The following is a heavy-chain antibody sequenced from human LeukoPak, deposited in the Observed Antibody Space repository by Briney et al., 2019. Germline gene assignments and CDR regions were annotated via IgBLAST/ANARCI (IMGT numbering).Heavy chain of an antibody. V-gene: IGHV3-23*01. J-gene: IGHJ4*02. Sequence: GGSLRLSCAASGFTFRSYAMSWVRQAPGQGLEWVSSISGGGGGTYYANSVKGRFTISRDNSKSTLYLQMNGLRAEDTAAYYCAKISTPIPAAGAMDNWGQGTLVTVSS. CDR3: AKISTPIPAAGAMDN. CDR1: GFTFRSYA. D-gene: IGHD6-13*01. CDR2: ISGGGGGT.